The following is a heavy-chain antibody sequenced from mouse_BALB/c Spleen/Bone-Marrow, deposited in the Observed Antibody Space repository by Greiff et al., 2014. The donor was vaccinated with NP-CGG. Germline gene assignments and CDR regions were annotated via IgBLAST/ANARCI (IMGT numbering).Heavy chain of an antibody. CDR2: ISDGGSYT. D-gene: IGHD2-1*01. Sequence: VQLKDSGGGLVKPGGSLKLSCAASGFTFSDYYMYWVRQTPEKRLEWVATISDGGSYTYYPGSVKGRFTISRDNAKNNLYLQMSSLKSEDTAMYYCARDGNYYAMDYWGQGTSVTVSS. J-gene: IGHJ4*01. CDR3: ARDGNYYAMDY. V-gene: IGHV5-4*02. CDR1: GFTFSDYY.